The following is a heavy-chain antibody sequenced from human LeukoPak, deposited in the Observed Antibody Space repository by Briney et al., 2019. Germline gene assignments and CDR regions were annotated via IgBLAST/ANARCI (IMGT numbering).Heavy chain of an antibody. Sequence: GGSLRLSCAASGFAFGTYSMNWVRQAPGRGPECVSYISSSSTTIHYTDSVKGRFTISRDNARNTLYLQMNSLRVEDTAAYYCATPALYCGGDCFATWGRGTLVTVSS. CDR1: GFAFGTYS. D-gene: IGHD2-21*01. V-gene: IGHV3-48*04. CDR3: ATPALYCGGDCFAT. J-gene: IGHJ5*02. CDR2: ISSSSTTI.